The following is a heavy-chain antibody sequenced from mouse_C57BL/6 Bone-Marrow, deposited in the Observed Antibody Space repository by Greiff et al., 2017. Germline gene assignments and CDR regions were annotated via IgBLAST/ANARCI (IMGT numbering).Heavy chain of an antibody. V-gene: IGHV5-12*01. D-gene: IGHD2-12*01. CDR1: GFTFSDYY. CDR3: ARQRTCYSDWYFDV. J-gene: IGHJ1*03. CDR2: ISNGGGST. Sequence: DVHLVESGGGLVQPGGSLKLSCAASGFTFSDYYMYWVRQTPEKRLVWVAYISNGGGSTYYPDTVKGRFTISRDNAKNTLYLQMSRLKSEDTAMYYCARQRTCYSDWYFDVWGTGTTVTVSS.